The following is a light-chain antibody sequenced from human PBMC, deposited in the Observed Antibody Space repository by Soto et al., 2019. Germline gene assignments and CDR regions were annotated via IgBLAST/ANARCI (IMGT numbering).Light chain of an antibody. J-gene: IGLJ3*02. CDR1: SSNIGSTT. CDR3: AAWDDSLNGVV. Sequence: QSVLTQPPSASRTPGKRVTIACSGSSSNIGSTTVKWYQQLPGTAPKLLIYNNNQRPSGVPDRFSGSKSGTSASLAISGLQTEDEADYYCAAWDDSLNGVVFGGGTKVTVL. V-gene: IGLV1-44*01. CDR2: NNN.